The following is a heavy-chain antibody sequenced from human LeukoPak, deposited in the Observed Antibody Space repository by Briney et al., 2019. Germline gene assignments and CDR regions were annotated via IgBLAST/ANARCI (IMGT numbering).Heavy chain of an antibody. V-gene: IGHV1-69*05. D-gene: IGHD6-6*01. CDR1: GGTFSSYA. CDR2: IIPIFGTA. Sequence: GASVKVSCKASGGTFSSYAISWVRQAPGQGLEWMGRIIPIFGTANYAQKFQGRVTITTDESTSTAYMELSSLRSEDTAVYYCARDLFLSSSHVSFWGQGTLVTVSS. CDR3: ARDLFLSSSHVSF. J-gene: IGHJ4*02.